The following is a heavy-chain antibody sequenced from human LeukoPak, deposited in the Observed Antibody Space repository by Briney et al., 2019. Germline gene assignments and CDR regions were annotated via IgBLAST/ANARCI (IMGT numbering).Heavy chain of an antibody. Sequence: ASVKVSCKASGYTFTGYYMHWVRQAPGQGLEWMGWINPNSGGTNYAQKFQGRVTMTRDTSISTAFMDLSRLRSDDTAVYYCARAGVLCSSTSCYVSYYYYMDVWGKGTTVTISS. CDR3: ARAGVLCSSTSCYVSYYYYMDV. CDR2: INPNSGGT. V-gene: IGHV1-2*02. J-gene: IGHJ6*03. D-gene: IGHD2-2*01. CDR1: GYTFTGYY.